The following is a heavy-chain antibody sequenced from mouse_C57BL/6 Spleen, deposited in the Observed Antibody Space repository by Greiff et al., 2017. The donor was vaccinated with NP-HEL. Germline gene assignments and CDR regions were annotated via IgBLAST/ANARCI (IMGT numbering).Heavy chain of an antibody. CDR2: ISSGSSTI. Sequence: EVHLVESGGGLVKPGGSLKLSCAASGFTFSDYGMHWVRQAPEKGLEWVAYISSGSSTIYYADTVKGRFTISRDNAKNTLFLQMTSLRSEDTAMYYCAREAGTGIAYWGQGTLVTVSA. V-gene: IGHV5-17*01. CDR3: AREAGTGIAY. CDR1: GFTFSDYG. J-gene: IGHJ3*01. D-gene: IGHD4-1*01.